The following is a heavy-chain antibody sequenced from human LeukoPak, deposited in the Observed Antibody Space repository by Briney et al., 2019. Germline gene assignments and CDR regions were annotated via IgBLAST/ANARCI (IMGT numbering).Heavy chain of an antibody. V-gene: IGHV3-9*01. D-gene: IGHD5-12*01. Sequence: GGSLRLSCAASGFTFDDYAMHWVRQAPGKGLEWVSGISWNSGSIGYADSVKGRFTISRDNAKNSLYLQMNSLRAEDTALYYCTREAYSGSDLGDYWGQGTLVTVSS. CDR1: GFTFDDYA. CDR3: TREAYSGSDLGDY. J-gene: IGHJ4*02. CDR2: ISWNSGSI.